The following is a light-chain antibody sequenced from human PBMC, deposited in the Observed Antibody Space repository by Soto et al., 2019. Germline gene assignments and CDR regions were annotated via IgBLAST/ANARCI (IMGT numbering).Light chain of an antibody. Sequence: QSKLTQPPSASGTPGQRVTISCTGSSSNIGAGYDVHWYQQLPGTAPKLLIYGNFNRPSGVPDRFSGSKSGTSASLAITGLQAADEADYYCQSSDSSLSGHVVFGGGTKLTVL. CDR2: GNF. CDR1: SSNIGAGYD. CDR3: QSSDSSLSGHVV. V-gene: IGLV1-40*01. J-gene: IGLJ2*01.